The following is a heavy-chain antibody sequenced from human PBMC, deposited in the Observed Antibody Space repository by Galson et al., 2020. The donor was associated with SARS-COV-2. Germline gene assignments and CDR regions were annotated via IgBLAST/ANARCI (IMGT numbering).Heavy chain of an antibody. J-gene: IGHJ6*02. CDR1: GYTFTSYY. CDR2: INPSGGST. CDR3: ARDPTTWDNYYYGMDV. D-gene: IGHD1-1*01. V-gene: IGHV1-46*01. Sequence: ASVKVSCKASGYTFTSYYMHWVRQAPGQGLEWMGIINPSGGSTSYAQKFQGRVTMTRDTSTSTVYMELSSLRSEDTAVYYCARDPTTWDNYYYGMDVWGQGTTVTVSS.